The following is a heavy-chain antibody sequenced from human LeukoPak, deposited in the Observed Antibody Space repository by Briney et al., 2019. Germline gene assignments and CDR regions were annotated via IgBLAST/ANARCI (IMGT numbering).Heavy chain of an antibody. CDR3: ARGADIVVVPAAIGGFDY. J-gene: IGHJ4*02. CDR2: INHSGST. D-gene: IGHD2-2*02. V-gene: IGHV4-34*01. CDR1: GGSFSGYY. Sequence: SETLSLTCAVYGGSFSGYYWSWIRQPPGKGLEWIGEINHSGSTNYNPSLKSRVTISVDTSKNQFSLELSSVTAADTAVYYCARGADIVVVPAAIGGFDYWGQGTLVTVSS.